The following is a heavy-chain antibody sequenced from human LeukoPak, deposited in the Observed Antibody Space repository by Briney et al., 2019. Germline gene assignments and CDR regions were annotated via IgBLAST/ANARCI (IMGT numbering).Heavy chain of an antibody. V-gene: IGHV3-64D*06. CDR2: IRRDGGST. CDR1: GFTFRNYS. D-gene: IGHD5-12*01. J-gene: IGHJ4*02. Sequence: GGSLRLSCSASGFTFRNYSIHWVRQAPGKGLEHVSAIRRDGGSTFNADSVKGRFTISRDNSKSTVYLQTNSLRTDDTGVYYCVNDGQRRGYSGYDYLDYWGQGTLVTVSS. CDR3: VNDGQRRGYSGYDYLDY.